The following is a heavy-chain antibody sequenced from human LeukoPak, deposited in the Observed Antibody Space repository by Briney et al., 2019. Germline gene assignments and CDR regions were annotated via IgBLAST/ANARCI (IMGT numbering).Heavy chain of an antibody. CDR2: INPNSGGT. CDR3: ARIGYNHYFDY. V-gene: IGHV1-2*02. D-gene: IGHD5-24*01. CDR1: GYTFTDYC. Sequence: ASVKVSCKASGYTFTDYCLHWVRQAPGQGLEWMGWINPNSGGTNYAQTFQGRVTMTRDTSITTAYLELSRLRSDDTAVYYCARIGYNHYFDYWGQGTLVTVSS. J-gene: IGHJ4*02.